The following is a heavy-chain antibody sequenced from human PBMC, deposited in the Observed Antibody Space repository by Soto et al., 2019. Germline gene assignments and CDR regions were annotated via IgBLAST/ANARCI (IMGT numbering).Heavy chain of an antibody. D-gene: IGHD2-15*01. J-gene: IGHJ4*02. Sequence: GGSLRLSCAASGFTFSSYGMHWVRQAPGKGLEWVAVIWYDGSNKYYADSVKGRFTISRDNSKNTLYLQMNSLRAEDTAVYYCARDTRYVVVAATIDYWGQGTLVTVSS. CDR2: IWYDGSNK. CDR3: ARDTRYVVVAATIDY. V-gene: IGHV3-33*01. CDR1: GFTFSSYG.